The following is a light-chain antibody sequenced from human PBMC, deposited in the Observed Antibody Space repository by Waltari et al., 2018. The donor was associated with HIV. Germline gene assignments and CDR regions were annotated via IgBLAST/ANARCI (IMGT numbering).Light chain of an antibody. CDR1: SSDIGGYNY. CDR2: DVR. V-gene: IGLV2-14*03. J-gene: IGLJ2*01. Sequence: QSVLTQPASVSGSPGQSITISCTGTSSDIGGYNYVSWYQQHPGKVPKLMIFDVRKRPSGISSRFSGSKSGNTASLTISGLQAEDEADYYCSSYKRGSALEVFGGWTKLTVL. CDR3: SSYKRGSALEV.